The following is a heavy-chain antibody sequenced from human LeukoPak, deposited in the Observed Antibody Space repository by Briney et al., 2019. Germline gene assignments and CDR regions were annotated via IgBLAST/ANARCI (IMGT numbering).Heavy chain of an antibody. CDR2: IRYDGSNK. V-gene: IGHV3-30*02. J-gene: IGHJ4*02. D-gene: IGHD4-17*01. CDR1: GFTFSSYG. Sequence: GGSLRLSCAASGFTFSSYGMRWVRQAPGKGLEWVAFIRYDGSNKYYADSVKGRFTISRDNSKNTLYLQMNSLRAEDTAVYYCAKDNYDYGDYDGGDYWGQGTLVTVSS. CDR3: AKDNYDYGDYDGGDY.